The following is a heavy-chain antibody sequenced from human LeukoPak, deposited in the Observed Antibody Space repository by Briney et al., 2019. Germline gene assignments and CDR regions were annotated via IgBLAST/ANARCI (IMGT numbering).Heavy chain of an antibody. V-gene: IGHV3-48*02. D-gene: IGHD2-21*01. J-gene: IGHJ4*02. CDR1: GFTFSLYS. CDR3: ARDDGDCHGDGCNLRGPYFFDS. CDR2: ISSNGHMI. Sequence: PGGSLRLSCAASGFTFSLYSMNWVRQAPGKGLEWVSYISSNGHMIHNADSVKGRLTVSRDNAKNSLYLQMNSLRDEDTAVYYCARDDGDCHGDGCNLRGPYFFDSWGQGTLVTVSS.